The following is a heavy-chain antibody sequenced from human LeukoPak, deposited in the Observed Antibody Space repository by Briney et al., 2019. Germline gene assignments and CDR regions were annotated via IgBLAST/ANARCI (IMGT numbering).Heavy chain of an antibody. CDR1: GNTFTSYW. D-gene: IGHD4-17*01. J-gene: IGHJ6*02. CDR3: ARHRRATVTSTYYYYGMDV. V-gene: IGHV5-51*01. Sequence: GESLKISCKASGNTFTSYWIAWVRQMPGKGLEWRGIIYPGDSDTRYSPSFQGQVTISADKSTSTAYLQWSSLKASDTAMYYCARHRRATVTSTYYYYGMDVWGQGTTVTVSS. CDR2: IYPGDSDT.